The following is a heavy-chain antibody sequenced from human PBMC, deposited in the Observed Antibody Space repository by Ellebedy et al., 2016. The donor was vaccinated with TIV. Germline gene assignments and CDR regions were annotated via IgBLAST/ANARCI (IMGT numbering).Heavy chain of an antibody. D-gene: IGHD2-21*02. CDR3: ARENRKYCGGDCYLDY. Sequence: PGGSLRLSCAASGFTFSSYSMNRVRQAPGKGLEWVSYISSSSSYIYYADSVKGRFTISRDNAKNSLSLQRNSLSAEDPAVYYCARENRKYCGGDCYLDYWGQGTLVTVSS. V-gene: IGHV3-21*01. CDR1: GFTFSSYS. CDR2: ISSSSSYI. J-gene: IGHJ4*02.